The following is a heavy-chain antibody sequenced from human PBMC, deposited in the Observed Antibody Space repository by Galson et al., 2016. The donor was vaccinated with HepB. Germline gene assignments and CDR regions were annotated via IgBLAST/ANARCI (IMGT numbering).Heavy chain of an antibody. Sequence: SETLSLTCTVSGGSISGYYWHWIRQPPGKGLEWIGYIYYSGTTNYNPSLKSRVTISVDTPKNQFSLKLNSVTAADTAVYYCARRPYGDVFDIWGPGTMVTVSS. V-gene: IGHV4-59*08. CDR2: IYYSGTT. CDR3: ARRPYGDVFDI. J-gene: IGHJ3*02. D-gene: IGHD3-16*01. CDR1: GGSISGYY.